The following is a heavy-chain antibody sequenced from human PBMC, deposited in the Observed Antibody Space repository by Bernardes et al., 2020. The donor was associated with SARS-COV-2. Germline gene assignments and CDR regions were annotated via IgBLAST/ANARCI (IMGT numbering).Heavy chain of an antibody. Sequence: SETLSLTCAVYGGSFSGYYWSWIRQPPGKGLEWIGEINHSGSTNYNPSLKSRVTISVDTSKNQFSLKLSSVTAADTAVYYCARGRYSSGWYGLRAYFDYWGQGTLVTVSS. CDR2: INHSGST. D-gene: IGHD6-19*01. CDR1: GGSFSGYY. CDR3: ARGRYSSGWYGLRAYFDY. J-gene: IGHJ4*02. V-gene: IGHV4-34*01.